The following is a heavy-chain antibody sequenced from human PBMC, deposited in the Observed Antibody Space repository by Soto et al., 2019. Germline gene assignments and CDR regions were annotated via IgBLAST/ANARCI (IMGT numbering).Heavy chain of an antibody. CDR3: ARLSGARSPANF. D-gene: IGHD1-26*01. CDR1: GYRFSSYW. J-gene: IGHJ4*02. Sequence: GESLKISCKGSGYRFSSYWIGWVRQMPGKGLEWMGIIYPGDSDTKYSPSFQGQVTISADKSINTAYLQWSSLKASDTAMYFCARLSGARSPANFWGQGTVVTVSS. CDR2: IYPGDSDT. V-gene: IGHV5-51*01.